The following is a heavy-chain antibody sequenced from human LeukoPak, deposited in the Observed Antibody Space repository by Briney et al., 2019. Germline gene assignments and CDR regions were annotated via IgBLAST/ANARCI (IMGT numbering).Heavy chain of an antibody. V-gene: IGHV3-23*01. D-gene: IGHD6-13*01. J-gene: IGHJ4*02. CDR1: GFTFSSYA. Sequence: KTGGSLRLSCAASGFTFSSYAMSWVRQAPGKGLEWVSGISGSGGSTHYADSVKGRFTISRDKSKNTLYLEMNSLRAEDTAVYYCAKDRDSSSWYLGSCFGDYWGQGTLVTVSS. CDR3: AKDRDSSSWYLGSCFGDY. CDR2: ISGSGGST.